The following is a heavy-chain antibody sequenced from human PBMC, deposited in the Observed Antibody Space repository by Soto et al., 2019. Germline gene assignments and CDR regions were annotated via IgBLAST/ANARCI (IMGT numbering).Heavy chain of an antibody. CDR1: GFTVSSNY. D-gene: IGHD3-10*01. CDR3: ARGGLYGSGSYFPNYYYYYMDV. CDR2: IYSGGST. J-gene: IGHJ6*03. Sequence: GGSMRLSCAASGFTVSSNYMSWVRQAPGKGLEWVSVIYSGGSTYYADSVKGRFTISRHNSKNTLYLQMNSLRAEDTAVYYCARGGLYGSGSYFPNYYYYYMDVWGKGTTVTVSS. V-gene: IGHV3-53*04.